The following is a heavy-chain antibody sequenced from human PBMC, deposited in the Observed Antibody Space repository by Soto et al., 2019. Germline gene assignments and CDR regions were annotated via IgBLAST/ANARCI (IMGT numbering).Heavy chain of an antibody. CDR1: GYTFTSYG. D-gene: IGHD2-2*02. J-gene: IGHJ6*03. Sequence: ASVKVSCKASGYTFTSYGISWVRQAPGQGLEWMGWISTYNGNTNYAQKLQGRVTMTTDTSTSTAYMELRSLRSDDTAVYYCARDCSSTSCYKNYYYYMDVWGKGTTVTVSS. V-gene: IGHV1-18*01. CDR2: ISTYNGNT. CDR3: ARDCSSTSCYKNYYYYMDV.